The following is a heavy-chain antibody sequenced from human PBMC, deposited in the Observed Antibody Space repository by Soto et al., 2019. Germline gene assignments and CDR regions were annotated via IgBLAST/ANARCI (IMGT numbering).Heavy chain of an antibody. J-gene: IGHJ6*02. D-gene: IGHD3-3*01. V-gene: IGHV3-30*18. CDR2: ISYEGSNK. Sequence: HPGGSLRLSCAASGFTFSSYGMHWVRQAPGKGLEWVAVISYEGSNKYYADSVKGRFTISRDNSKNTLYLQMNSLRAEDTAVYYCAKAPYYDFWSGPSYGMDVWGQGTTVTVSS. CDR1: GFTFSSYG. CDR3: AKAPYYDFWSGPSYGMDV.